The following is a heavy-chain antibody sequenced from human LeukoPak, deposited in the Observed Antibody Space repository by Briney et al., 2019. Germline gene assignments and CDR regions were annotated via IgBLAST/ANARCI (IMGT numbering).Heavy chain of an antibody. D-gene: IGHD3-3*01. CDR3: ARDRRFLEWLFLDY. J-gene: IGHJ4*02. CDR2: IKQDGSEK. Sequence: PGGSLRLSCAASGFTFTAYWMTWVRQAPGKGLEWVANIKQDGSEKFYVDSVKGRFTISRENAKNSVYLQMSSLRAEGTAVYYCARDRRFLEWLFLDYWGQGTLVTVSS. CDR1: GFTFTAYW. V-gene: IGHV3-7*01.